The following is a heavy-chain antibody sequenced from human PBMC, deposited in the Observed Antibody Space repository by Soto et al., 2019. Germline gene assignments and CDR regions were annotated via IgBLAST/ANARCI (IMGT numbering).Heavy chain of an antibody. CDR3: ARHHRGNWFDP. V-gene: IGHV4-39*01. Sequence: TSETLSLTCTVSGGSISSSSYYWGWIRQPPGKGLEWIGSIYYSGSTYYNPSLKSRVTISVDTSKNQFSLKLSSVTAADTAVYYCARHHRGNWFDPWGQGTLVTVSS. CDR2: IYYSGST. CDR1: GGSISSSSYY. J-gene: IGHJ5*02.